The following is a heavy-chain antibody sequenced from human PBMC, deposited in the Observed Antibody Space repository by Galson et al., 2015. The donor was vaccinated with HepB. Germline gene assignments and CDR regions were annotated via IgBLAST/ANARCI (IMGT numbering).Heavy chain of an antibody. CDR3: AKDLLQQLGRGLYMDV. CDR2: VWPDANNK. CDR1: GVTFSTHG. J-gene: IGHJ6*03. V-gene: IGHV3-33*06. D-gene: IGHD6-13*01. Sequence: SLRLSCAASGVTFSTHGMHWVRQAPGKGLEWVAVVWPDANNKYYADSVKGRFTISRDNSKNTLYLQMNRLRAEDTALYYCAKDLLQQLGRGLYMDVWGKGTTVTVSS.